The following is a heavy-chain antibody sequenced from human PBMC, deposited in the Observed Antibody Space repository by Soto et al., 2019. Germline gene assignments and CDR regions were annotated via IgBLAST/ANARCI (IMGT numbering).Heavy chain of an antibody. CDR3: ARGRGGYFDL. CDR2: IYYSGST. CDR1: GVSISSYY. J-gene: IGHJ2*01. V-gene: IGHV4-59*01. Sequence: QVQLQESGPGLVKPSETLSLTCTVSGVSISSYYWSWIRQPPGKGLEWIGYIYYSGSTNYNPSLKSRVTISVDTSKNQFSLKLCSVTAADTAVYYCARGRGGYFDLWGRGTLVTVSS.